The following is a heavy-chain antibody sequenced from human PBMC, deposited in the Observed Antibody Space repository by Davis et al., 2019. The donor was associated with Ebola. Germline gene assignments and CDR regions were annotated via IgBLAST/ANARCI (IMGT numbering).Heavy chain of an antibody. J-gene: IGHJ5*02. CDR2: IIPIFGTA. CDR1: GGTFSSYA. CDR3: ARSPMEEYCTGGVCYRYNWFDP. D-gene: IGHD2-8*02. Sequence: AASVKVSCKASGGTFSSYAISWVRQAPGQGLEWMGGIIPIFGTANYAQKFQGRVTITADESTSTAYMELSSLRSEDTAVYYCARSPMEEYCTGGVCYRYNWFDPWGQGTLVTVSS. V-gene: IGHV1-69*13.